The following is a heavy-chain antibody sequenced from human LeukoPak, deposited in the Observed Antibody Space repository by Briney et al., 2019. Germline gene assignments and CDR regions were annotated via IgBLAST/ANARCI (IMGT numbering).Heavy chain of an antibody. CDR2: INPHTCAT. D-gene: IGHD6-19*01. V-gene: IGHV1-2*06. CDR3: AREDLIAVSGQTFDF. Sequence: ASVKLSCKASGYTFNLYYIHWVRQAPGQGLEWLGRINPHTCATHFAQKFQARVTMARDTSITTAYMELSGLKSDDAAVYFCAREDLIAVSGQTFDFWGQGTLVSVSS. J-gene: IGHJ4*02. CDR1: GYTFNLYY.